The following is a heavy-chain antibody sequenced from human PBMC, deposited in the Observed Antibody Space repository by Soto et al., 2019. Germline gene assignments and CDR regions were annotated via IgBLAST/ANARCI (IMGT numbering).Heavy chain of an antibody. CDR2: IYSGGST. CDR3: AREGSSSGFGMDV. J-gene: IGHJ6*02. Sequence: EVQLVESGGGLIQPGGSLRLSCAASGFTVSSHYMSWVRQAPGKGLEWVSVIYSGGSTYYADSVKGRFTISRDNSKNTLYLQMNSLRAEDTAVYYCAREGSSSGFGMDVWGQGTTVTVSS. D-gene: IGHD6-6*01. V-gene: IGHV3-53*01. CDR1: GFTVSSHY.